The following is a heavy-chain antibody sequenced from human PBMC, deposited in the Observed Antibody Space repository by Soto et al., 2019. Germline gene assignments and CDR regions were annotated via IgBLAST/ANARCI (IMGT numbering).Heavy chain of an antibody. V-gene: IGHV4-34*01. D-gene: IGHD6-19*01. J-gene: IGHJ4*02. CDR1: GGSFSGYY. CDR2: INHSGST. CDR3: ARENESGWYLSGY. Sequence: TLETLSLTCAVYGGSFSGYYWSWIRQPPGKGLEWIGEINHSGSTNYNPSLKSRVTISVDTSKNQFSLELNSVTPEDTAVYYCARENESGWYLSGYWGQGTLVTVSS.